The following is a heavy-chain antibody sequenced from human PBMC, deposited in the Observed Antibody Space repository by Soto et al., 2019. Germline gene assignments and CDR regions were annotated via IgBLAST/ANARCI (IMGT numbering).Heavy chain of an antibody. CDR3: ARRLDV. Sequence: QVQLQQWGAGLLKPSETLSLTCAVYGASFSGYYWSWIRQPPGKGLEWIGEINHSGSTNYNPSLKSRVTISVDMSKNQFSLNLSSVTAADTAVYYCARRLDVWGQGITVTVSS. CDR2: INHSGST. CDR1: GASFSGYY. V-gene: IGHV4-34*01. J-gene: IGHJ6*02.